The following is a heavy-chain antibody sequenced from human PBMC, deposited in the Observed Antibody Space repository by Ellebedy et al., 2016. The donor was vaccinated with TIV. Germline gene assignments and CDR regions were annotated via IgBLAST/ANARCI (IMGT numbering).Heavy chain of an antibody. D-gene: IGHD4-17*01. CDR1: GFSFSNYN. Sequence: PGGSLRLSCAASGFSFSNYNMNWVRQAPGKGLEYVSHITSGSDTISYADSVKGRFTISRDNAKNSLYLQMNSLRDEDTAVYFCARDKDYAYDYWGQGTLVTVSS. V-gene: IGHV3-48*02. CDR3: ARDKDYAYDY. J-gene: IGHJ4*02. CDR2: ITSGSDTI.